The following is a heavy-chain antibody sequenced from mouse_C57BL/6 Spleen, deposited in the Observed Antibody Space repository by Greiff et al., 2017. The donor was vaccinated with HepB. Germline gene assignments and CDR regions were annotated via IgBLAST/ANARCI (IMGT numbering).Heavy chain of an antibody. CDR2: IHPKSGST. D-gene: IGHD3-2*02. Sequence: QVQLQQPGAELVKPGASVKLSCKASGYTFTSYWMHWVKQRPGQGLEWIGMIHPKSGSTNYNEKFKSKATLTVDKSSSTADMQLSSLTSEDSAVYYCAREEASRPGSFAYWGEGTRVTVSA. J-gene: IGHJ3*01. CDR3: AREEASRPGSFAY. CDR1: GYTFTSYW. V-gene: IGHV1-64*01.